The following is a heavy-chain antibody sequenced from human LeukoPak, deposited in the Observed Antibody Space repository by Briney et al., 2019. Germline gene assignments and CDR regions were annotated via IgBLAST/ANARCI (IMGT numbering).Heavy chain of an antibody. CDR2: IIPILGIA. CDR1: GYTFTSYG. V-gene: IGHV1-69*04. Sequence: SVKVSCKASGYTFTSYGISWVRQAPGQGLEWMGRIIPILGIANYAQKFQGRVTITADKSTSTAYMELSSLRSEDTAVYYCARDGETHYYGSGSYLDYWGQGTLVTVSS. D-gene: IGHD3-10*01. J-gene: IGHJ4*02. CDR3: ARDGETHYYGSGSYLDY.